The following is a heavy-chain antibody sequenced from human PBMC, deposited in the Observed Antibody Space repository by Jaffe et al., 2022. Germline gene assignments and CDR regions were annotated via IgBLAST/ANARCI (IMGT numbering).Heavy chain of an antibody. V-gene: IGHV1-3*01. CDR3: ARWGYSSSWYPPFDY. D-gene: IGHD6-13*01. J-gene: IGHJ4*02. Sequence: QVQLVQSGAEVKKPGASVKVSCKASGYTFTSYAMHWVRQAPGQRLEWMGWINAGNGNTKYSQKFQGRVTITRDTSASTAYMELSSLRSEDTAVYYCARWGYSSSWYPPFDYWGQGTLVTVSS. CDR2: INAGNGNT. CDR1: GYTFTSYA.